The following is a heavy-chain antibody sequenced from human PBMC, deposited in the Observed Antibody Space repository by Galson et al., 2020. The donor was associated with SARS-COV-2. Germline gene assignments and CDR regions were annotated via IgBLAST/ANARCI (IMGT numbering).Heavy chain of an antibody. CDR1: GYTFTSYG. CDR2: ISAYNGNT. V-gene: IGHV1-18*01. D-gene: IGHD3-10*01. CDR3: ARASGQGSGSYYRDTAYYYYGMDV. J-gene: IGHJ6*02. Sequence: ASVKVSCKDSGYTFTSYGISWVRQAPGQGLEWMGWISAYNGNTNYAQKLQGRVTMTTDTSTSTAYMELRSLRSDDTAVYYCARASGQGSGSYYRDTAYYYYGMDVWGQGTTVTVSS.